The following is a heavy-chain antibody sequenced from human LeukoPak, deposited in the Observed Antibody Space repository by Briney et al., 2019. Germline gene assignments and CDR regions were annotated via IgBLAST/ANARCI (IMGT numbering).Heavy chain of an antibody. J-gene: IGHJ4*02. Sequence: PGGSLRLSCAASGFTFTNAWMSWVRHAPGKGLEGVGRIKSKTDGGSTDYAAPVKGRFTISRDDSKKMLYVQMSSLKTEDTAVYYCTTDSRWELLRLDYWGQGTLVTVSS. D-gene: IGHD3-10*01. CDR1: GFTFTNAW. CDR2: IKSKTDGGST. V-gene: IGHV3-15*01. CDR3: TTDSRWELLRLDY.